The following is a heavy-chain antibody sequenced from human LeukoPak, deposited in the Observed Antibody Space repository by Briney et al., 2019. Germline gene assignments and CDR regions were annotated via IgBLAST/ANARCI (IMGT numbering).Heavy chain of an antibody. J-gene: IGHJ5*02. CDR1: GGSFSGYY. CDR3: ARGVWFDP. V-gene: IGHV4-59*01. Sequence: PSETLSLTWPVDGGSFSGYYWSWIRQPPGKGLEWIGYIYYSGSTNYNPSLKSRVTISVDTSKNQFSLKLSSVTAADTAVYYCARGVWFDPWGQGTLVTVSS. CDR2: IYYSGST.